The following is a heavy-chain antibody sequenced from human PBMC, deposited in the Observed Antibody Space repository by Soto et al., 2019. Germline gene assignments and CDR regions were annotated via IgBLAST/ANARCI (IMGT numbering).Heavy chain of an antibody. D-gene: IGHD2-21*01. J-gene: IGHJ4*02. Sequence: QVQLQEPCPGLVQPSETLSLTCTVSGGSINSVGYYWSWILQHPGKGLDYIGYISYSGSTYYNPSLRGRTTLSLDTSKNQFSLKLPSVTAADTAVYYCARGILWFVVTYVDDWAQGTLVTVSS. V-gene: IGHV4-31*03. CDR1: GGSINSVGYY. CDR3: ARGILWFVVTYVDD. CDR2: ISYSGST.